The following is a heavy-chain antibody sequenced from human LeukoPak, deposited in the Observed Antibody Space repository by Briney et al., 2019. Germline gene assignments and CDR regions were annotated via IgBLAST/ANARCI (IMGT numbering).Heavy chain of an antibody. D-gene: IGHD4-17*01. CDR2: IYTGGST. Sequence: SETLSLTCTVSGGSISSYYWSWIRQPPGKGLEWIGYIYTGGSTNYNPSLKSRVTISVDTSKNQFSLELSSVTAADTAVYYCARSLATVTTTGKDAFDIWGQGTMVTVSS. CDR3: ARSLATVTTTGKDAFDI. CDR1: GGSISSYY. J-gene: IGHJ3*02. V-gene: IGHV4-4*09.